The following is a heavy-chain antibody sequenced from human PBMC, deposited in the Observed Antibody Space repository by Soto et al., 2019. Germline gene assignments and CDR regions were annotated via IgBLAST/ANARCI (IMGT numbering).Heavy chain of an antibody. CDR3: ARDLSGVGIESQ. CDR2: TSGDGRDK. CDR1: GFTFSSYT. Sequence: QVQWVESGRGLVQPGRSLRLSCAASGFTFSSYTMHWVRQAPGEGLDWVAVTSGDGRDKRYAGSVQGRFTISRDNSKNTLYLQMNSLRTEDTAIYYCARDLSGVGIESQWGQGTLVTVSS. V-gene: IGHV3-30*04. J-gene: IGHJ4*02. D-gene: IGHD3-10*01.